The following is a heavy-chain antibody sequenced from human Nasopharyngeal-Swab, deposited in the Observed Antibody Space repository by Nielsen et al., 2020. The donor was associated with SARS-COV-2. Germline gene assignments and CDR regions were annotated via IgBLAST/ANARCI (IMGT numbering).Heavy chain of an antibody. J-gene: IGHJ4*02. D-gene: IGHD6-25*01. CDR1: GFSFRDSA. V-gene: IGHV3-33*01. Sequence: GESLKISCAASGFSFRDSAVHWVRQAPGKGLEWVAVIWYDGSEKYYVDSVKGRFTISRDNSKNTLYLQMNSLRAEDTAVYYCARDPPFSGWTLESWGQGTLVTVSS. CDR3: ARDPPFSGWTLES. CDR2: IWYDGSEK.